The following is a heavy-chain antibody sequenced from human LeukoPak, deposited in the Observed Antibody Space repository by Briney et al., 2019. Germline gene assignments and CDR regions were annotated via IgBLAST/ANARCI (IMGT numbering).Heavy chain of an antibody. CDR1: GGSISSYY. D-gene: IGHD5-18*01. Sequence: SETLSLTCTVSGGSISSYYWSWIRPPPGKGLGWIGYIYYSGSTNYNPSLKSRVTISVDTSKNQFSLKLSSVTAADTAVYYCARYTSMIAFHARGFDIWGQGTMVTVSS. V-gene: IGHV4-59*01. J-gene: IGHJ3*02. CDR2: IYYSGST. CDR3: ARYTSMIAFHARGFDI.